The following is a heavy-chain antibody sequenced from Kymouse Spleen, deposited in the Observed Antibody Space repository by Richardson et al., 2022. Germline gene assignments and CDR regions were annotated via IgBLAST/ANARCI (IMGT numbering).Heavy chain of an antibody. Sequence: QVQLVQSGAEVKKPGASVKVSCKASGYTFTSYYMHWVRQAPGQGLEWMGIINPSGGSTSYAQKFQGRVTMTRDTSTSTVYMELSSLRSEDTAVYYCARDPHNWNYGGWFDPWGQGTLVTVSS. CDR2: INPSGGST. J-gene: IGHJ5*02. CDR3: ARDPHNWNYGGWFDP. D-gene: IGHD1-7*01. V-gene: IGHV1-46*03. CDR1: GYTFTSYY.